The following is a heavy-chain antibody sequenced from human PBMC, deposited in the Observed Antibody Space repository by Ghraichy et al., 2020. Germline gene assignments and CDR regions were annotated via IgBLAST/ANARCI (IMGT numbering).Heavy chain of an antibody. CDR1: GYTFTSYG. V-gene: IGHV1-18*01. CDR3: ARVPYCGGDCFWFDP. J-gene: IGHJ5*02. Sequence: ASVKVSCKASGYTFTSYGISWVRQAPGQGLEWMGWISAYNGNTNYAQKLQGRVTMTTDTSTSTAYMELRSLRSDDTAVYYCARVPYCGGDCFWFDPWGQGTLVTVSS. CDR2: ISAYNGNT. D-gene: IGHD2-21*02.